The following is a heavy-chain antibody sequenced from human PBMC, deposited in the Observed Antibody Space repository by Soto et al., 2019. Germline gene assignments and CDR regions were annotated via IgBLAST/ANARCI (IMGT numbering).Heavy chain of an antibody. CDR3: ARTYSSGDFDY. V-gene: IGHV3-48*01. CDR1: GFTFSSYS. Sequence: GGSLRLSCAASGFTFSSYSMNWVRQAPGKGLEWVSYISSSSSTIYYADSVKGRFTISRDNAKNSLYLQMNSLRAEDTAVYYCARTYSSGDFDYWGQGTLVTVSS. CDR2: ISSSSSTI. J-gene: IGHJ4*02. D-gene: IGHD6-19*01.